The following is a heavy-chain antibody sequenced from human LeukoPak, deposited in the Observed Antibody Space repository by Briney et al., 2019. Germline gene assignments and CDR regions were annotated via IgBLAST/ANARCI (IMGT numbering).Heavy chain of an antibody. CDR3: AKMGAPIDY. CDR2: ISNHGNTI. J-gene: IGHJ4*02. D-gene: IGHD1-26*01. V-gene: IGHV3-30*18. Sequence: GGSLRLSCAASGFTFSSHAMHWVRQAPGKGLEWVAVISNHGNTIDYVDSVKGRFTISRDNSKNTLFLQMNSLRPDDTAVYYCAKMGAPIDYWGQGTLVTVSS. CDR1: GFTFSSHA.